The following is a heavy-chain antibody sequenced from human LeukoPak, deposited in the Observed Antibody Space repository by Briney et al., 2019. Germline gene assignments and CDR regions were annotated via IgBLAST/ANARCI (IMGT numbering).Heavy chain of an antibody. Sequence: GGSLRLSCAASGFTFSSYWMSWVRQAPGKGLEWVANIKQDGSEKYYVDSVKGRFTISRDNAKNSLYLQMNSLRAEDTAVYYCARATHYDILTGYAAPMDVWGKGTTVTVSS. CDR1: GFTFSSYW. J-gene: IGHJ6*03. CDR2: IKQDGSEK. CDR3: ARATHYDILTGYAAPMDV. D-gene: IGHD3-9*01. V-gene: IGHV3-7*01.